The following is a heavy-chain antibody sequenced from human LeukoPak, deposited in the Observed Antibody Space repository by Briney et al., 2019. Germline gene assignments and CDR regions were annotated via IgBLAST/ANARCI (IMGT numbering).Heavy chain of an antibody. V-gene: IGHV3-23*01. CDR2: ISGSGDST. D-gene: IGHD6-19*01. Sequence: GGSLRLSCAVSGFTFSSYAMSWVRQAPGKGLEWVSAISGSGDSTSYADSVKGRFSVSRDNSKNTLYLQMNSLRAEDTALYFCTRNVSSGWYVDYWGQGTLVTVSS. CDR1: GFTFSSYA. CDR3: TRNVSSGWYVDY. J-gene: IGHJ4*02.